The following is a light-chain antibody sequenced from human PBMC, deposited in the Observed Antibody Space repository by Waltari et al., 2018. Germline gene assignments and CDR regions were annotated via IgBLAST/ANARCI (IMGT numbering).Light chain of an antibody. CDR1: QTVSRNY. J-gene: IGKJ2*01. Sequence: EIVLTQSPGTLPLSPGEGATLSCRASQTVSRNYLAWYHQKPGQVPRLLLFGASSRATGIPDRFSGSGSGTDFTLTINRLEPEDFAVYYCQQYGNLPYTFGQGTKLEIK. CDR3: QQYGNLPYT. CDR2: GAS. V-gene: IGKV3-20*01.